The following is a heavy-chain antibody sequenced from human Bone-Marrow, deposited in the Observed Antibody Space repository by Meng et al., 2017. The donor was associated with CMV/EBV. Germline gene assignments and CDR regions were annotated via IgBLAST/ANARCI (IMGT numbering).Heavy chain of an antibody. J-gene: IGHJ6*02. V-gene: IGHV3-11*04. CDR2: ISSSGTNI. Sequence: GESLKISCAASGFTFSDYYMTWIRQAPGKGLEWVSSISSSGTNIDYTDSVKGRFTVSRDNAKNSLYLQMNSLRAEDTAVYYCVSEQLDYYYGMDVWGQGTTVTVSS. CDR1: GFTFSDYY. CDR3: VSEQLDYYYGMDV. D-gene: IGHD6-6*01.